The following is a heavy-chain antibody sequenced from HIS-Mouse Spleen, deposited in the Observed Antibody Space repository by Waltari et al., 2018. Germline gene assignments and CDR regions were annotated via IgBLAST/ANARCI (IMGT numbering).Heavy chain of an antibody. J-gene: IGHJ5*02. CDR2: IYSGGST. V-gene: IGHV3-53*01. CDR3: AREQRGGWFDP. Sequence: EVQLVESGGGLIQPGGSLRLSCAASGFTVSSNYMSWVRQAPGKGLEWVSVIYSGGSTYYADSVKGRVTISRDNSKNPLYLQMNSLRAEDTAVYYCAREQRGGWFDPWGQGTLVTVSS. D-gene: IGHD2-15*01. CDR1: GFTVSSNY.